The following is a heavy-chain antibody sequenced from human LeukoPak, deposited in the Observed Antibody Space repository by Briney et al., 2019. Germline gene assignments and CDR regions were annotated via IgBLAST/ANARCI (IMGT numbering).Heavy chain of an antibody. CDR1: GDSVSSNIAA. CDR3: ARDLLGYSSGRNPFDY. D-gene: IGHD6-19*01. CDR2: TYYRSKWCN. Sequence: SQTLSLTCAISGDSVSSNIAAWNWIRQSPSRGLEWLGRTYYRSKWCNDYAVSVRSRITINPDTSKNQFSLQLNSVTPEDTAVYYCARDLLGYSSGRNPFDYWGQGTLVTVSS. J-gene: IGHJ4*02. V-gene: IGHV6-1*01.